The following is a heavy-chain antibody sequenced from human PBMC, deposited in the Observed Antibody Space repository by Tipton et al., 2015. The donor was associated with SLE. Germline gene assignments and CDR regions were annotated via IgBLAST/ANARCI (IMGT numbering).Heavy chain of an antibody. CDR2: INHSGST. Sequence: TLSLTCAVYGGSFSGYYWSWIRQPPGKGLEWIGEINHSGSTNYNPSLKSRVTISVDTSKNLFSLKLSSVTAADTAVYFCARVSGSYLYYYYYYYMDVWGKGTTVTVSS. V-gene: IGHV4-34*01. CDR1: GGSFSGYY. J-gene: IGHJ6*03. CDR3: ARVSGSYLYYYYYYYMDV. D-gene: IGHD1-26*01.